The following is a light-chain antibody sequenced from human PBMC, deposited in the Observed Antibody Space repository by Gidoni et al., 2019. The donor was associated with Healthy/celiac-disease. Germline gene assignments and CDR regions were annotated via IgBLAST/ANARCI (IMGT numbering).Light chain of an antibody. CDR3: QQYGSSPPMYT. CDR1: QSVSSSY. Sequence: ELVLTQSQGTLSLSPGERATLSCRASQSVSSSYLAWYQQKPGQAPRLLIYGASSRATGIPDRFSGSGSGTDFTLTISRLEPEDFAVYYCQQYGSSPPMYTFGQXTKLEIK. V-gene: IGKV3-20*01. J-gene: IGKJ2*01. CDR2: GAS.